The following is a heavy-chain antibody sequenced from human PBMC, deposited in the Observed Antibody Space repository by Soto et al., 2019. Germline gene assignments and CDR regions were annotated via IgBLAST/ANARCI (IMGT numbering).Heavy chain of an antibody. V-gene: IGHV4-59*01. J-gene: IGHJ4*02. CDR3: ARDGGWKYFDY. Sequence: QVQLQESGPGLVKPSETLSLTCTVSGVSISSYYWSWIRQPPGKGLEWIGYIYYSGSINYNPSLKSRITLSVDTSKNQFSLKLSSVTAADTAVYYCARDGGWKYFDYWGQGILVTVSS. D-gene: IGHD6-19*01. CDR2: IYYSGSI. CDR1: GVSISSYY.